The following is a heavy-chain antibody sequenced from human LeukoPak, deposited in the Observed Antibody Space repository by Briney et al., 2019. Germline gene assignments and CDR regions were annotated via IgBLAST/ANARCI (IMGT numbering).Heavy chain of an antibody. CDR3: ARGVRGYCSGGSCDLYYFDY. CDR1: GFTFSSYS. Sequence: GGSLRLSCAASGFTFSSYSMNWVRQAPGKGLEWASSISSSSSYIYYADSVKGRFTISRDNAKNSLYLQMNSLRAEDTAVYYCARGVRGYCSGGSCDLYYFDYWGQGTLVTVSS. V-gene: IGHV3-21*01. D-gene: IGHD2-15*01. J-gene: IGHJ4*02. CDR2: ISSSSSYI.